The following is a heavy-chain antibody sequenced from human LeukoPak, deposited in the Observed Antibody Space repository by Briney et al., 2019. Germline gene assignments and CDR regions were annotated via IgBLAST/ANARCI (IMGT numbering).Heavy chain of an antibody. D-gene: IGHD4-17*01. CDR3: ARGSTVTTPTYYYYGMDV. J-gene: IGHJ6*02. CDR1: GGSISSYY. CDR2: IYYSGST. V-gene: IGHV4-59*01. Sequence: SETLSLTCTVSGGSISSYYWSWIRQPPGKGLEWIGYIYYSGSTNYNPSLKSRVTISVDTSKNQFSLKLSSVTAADTAVYYCARGSTVTTPTYYYYGMDVWGQGTTVTVSS.